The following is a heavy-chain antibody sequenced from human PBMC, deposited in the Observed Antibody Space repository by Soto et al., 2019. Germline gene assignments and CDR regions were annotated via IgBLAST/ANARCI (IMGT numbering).Heavy chain of an antibody. D-gene: IGHD6-19*01. CDR1: GGSFSGYY. CDR3: ASSGIAVAVHYFDY. V-gene: IGHV4-34*01. CDR2: INHSGST. J-gene: IGHJ4*02. Sequence: QVQLQQWGAGLLKPSETLSLTCAVYGGSFSGYYWSWIRQPPGKGLEWIGEINHSGSTNYNPSLKSRVTISVDTSKNQFSLKLSCVTAADTAVYYCASSGIAVAVHYFDYWGQGTLVTVSS.